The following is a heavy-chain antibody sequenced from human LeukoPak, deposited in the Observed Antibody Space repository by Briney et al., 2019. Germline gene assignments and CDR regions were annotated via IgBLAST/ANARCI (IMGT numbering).Heavy chain of an antibody. CDR1: GFTFSDYY. J-gene: IGHJ6*04. CDR2: VSIISSYT. Sequence: PGGSLRLSCAASGFTFSDYYMSWIRQAPGKGLEGVSYVSIISSYTNYADSVKGRFTISRDNAKNSLYLQMNSLRAEDTAVYYCARDQFGCSSTSCYDPYYYYGMDVWGKGTTVTVSS. CDR3: ARDQFGCSSTSCYDPYYYYGMDV. V-gene: IGHV3-11*06. D-gene: IGHD2-2*01.